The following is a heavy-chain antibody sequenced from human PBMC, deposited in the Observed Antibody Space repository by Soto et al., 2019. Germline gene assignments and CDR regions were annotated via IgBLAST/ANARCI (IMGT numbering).Heavy chain of an antibody. D-gene: IGHD7-27*01. CDR2: INHSGST. CDR3: AKCVVWGYNWFDP. J-gene: IGHJ5*02. CDR1: GGSFSGYY. Sequence: SETLSLTCAVYGGSFSGYYWSWIRQPPGKGLEWIGEINHSGSTNYNPSLKSRVTISVDTSKNQFSLKLSSVTAADTAVYYCAKCVVWGYNWFDPWGQGTLVTVSS. V-gene: IGHV4-34*01.